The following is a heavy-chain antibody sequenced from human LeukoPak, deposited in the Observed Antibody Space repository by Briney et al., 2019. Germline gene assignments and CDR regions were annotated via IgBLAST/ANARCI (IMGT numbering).Heavy chain of an antibody. D-gene: IGHD3-22*01. CDR3: AKEYYYDSSGYYYVGFGFDY. J-gene: IGHJ4*02. CDR2: IRGSGGST. Sequence: GGCLRLSCAASGFTLSSYAVSWVRQAPGKGLEWVSAIRGSGGSTYYADSVKGRFTISRDNSKNTLYLQMNSLRAEDTAVYYCAKEYYYDSSGYYYVGFGFDYWGQGTLVTVSS. CDR1: GFTLSSYA. V-gene: IGHV3-23*01.